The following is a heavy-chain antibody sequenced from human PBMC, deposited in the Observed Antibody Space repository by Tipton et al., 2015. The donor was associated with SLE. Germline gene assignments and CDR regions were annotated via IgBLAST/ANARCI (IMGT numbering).Heavy chain of an antibody. V-gene: IGHV3-15*07. CDR1: GFTFSNAW. CDR3: TSNTVIRALYYYGMDV. Sequence: SLRLSCAASGFTFSNAWMNWVRQAPGKGLEWVGRIKSKTDGGTTDYAAPVKGRFTISRDDSKNTLYLQMNSLKTEDTAVYYCTSNTVIRALYYYGMDVWGQGTTVTVSS. CDR2: IKSKTDGGTT. D-gene: IGHD4-11*01. J-gene: IGHJ6*02.